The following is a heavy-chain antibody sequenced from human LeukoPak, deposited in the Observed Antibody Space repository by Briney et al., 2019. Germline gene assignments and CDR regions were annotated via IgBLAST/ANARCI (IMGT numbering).Heavy chain of an antibody. J-gene: IGHJ4*02. CDR1: GFTFSSYA. CDR2: ISGSGGST. D-gene: IGHD3-22*01. V-gene: IGHV3-23*01. CDR3: AKDRGDSRGVFDY. Sequence: GGSLRLSCAASGFTFSSYAMSWVRQAPGKGLEWVSAISGSGGSTYYADSVKGRFTISRDNSKNTLYLQMNSLRAEDTAVYYGAKDRGDSRGVFDYLGQGALVTVSS.